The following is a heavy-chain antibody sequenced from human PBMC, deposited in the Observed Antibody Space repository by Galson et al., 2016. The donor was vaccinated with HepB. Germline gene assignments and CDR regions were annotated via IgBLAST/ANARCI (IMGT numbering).Heavy chain of an antibody. J-gene: IGHJ3*02. CDR3: ARVESRVDGFNI. Sequence: SLRLSCAASGFTFRNYGMHWVRQAPGKGLDWVAVISYDGKKAYYGDSVKGRFTISRDSSKNTMYLQMNNLKNEDTAVYYCARVESRVDGFNIWGQGTKVTVSS. CDR1: GFTFRNYG. CDR2: ISYDGKKA. V-gene: IGHV3-30*03.